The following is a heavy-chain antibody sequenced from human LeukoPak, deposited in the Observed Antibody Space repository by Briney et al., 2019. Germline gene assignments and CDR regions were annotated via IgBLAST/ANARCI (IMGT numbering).Heavy chain of an antibody. Sequence: PGGSLRLSCAASGFTVSSNYMSWVRQAPGKGLEWVSVIYSGGSTYYADSVKGRFTISRDNSKNTLYLQMNSLRAEDTAVYYCAAPISRSGYSSGWYDLWGQGTLVTVSS. CDR2: IYSGGST. V-gene: IGHV3-53*01. D-gene: IGHD6-19*01. CDR1: GFTVSSNY. CDR3: AAPISRSGYSSGWYDL. J-gene: IGHJ5*02.